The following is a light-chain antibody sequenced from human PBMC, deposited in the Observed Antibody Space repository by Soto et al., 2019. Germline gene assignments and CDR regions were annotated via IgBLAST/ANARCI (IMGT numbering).Light chain of an antibody. Sequence: EIVLTQSPGTLSLSPGERATLSCRASQSVSSSYLAWYQQKPGQAPRLLIYGASSRATGIPDRFSGSGSGTDFTLTISRLEPEEFAVYYCQHYGSSLLTFGQGTKLEIK. J-gene: IGKJ2*01. V-gene: IGKV3-20*01. CDR1: QSVSSSY. CDR2: GAS. CDR3: QHYGSSLLT.